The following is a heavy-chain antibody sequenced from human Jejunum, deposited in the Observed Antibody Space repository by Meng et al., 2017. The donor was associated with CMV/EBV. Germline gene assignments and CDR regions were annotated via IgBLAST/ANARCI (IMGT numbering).Heavy chain of an antibody. J-gene: IGHJ4*02. D-gene: IGHD3-22*01. CDR2: TRFDGRHS. V-gene: IGHV3-30*02. CDR3: AKERRLGSTYYFDSSGYYFDS. Sequence: MNWVRQAPGKGLEWEAFTRFDGRHSYNADSVRGRFTSSRDNSKNTLYLQMNRLRAEDTAVYYCAKERRLGSTYYFDSSGYYFDSWGQGSLVTVSS.